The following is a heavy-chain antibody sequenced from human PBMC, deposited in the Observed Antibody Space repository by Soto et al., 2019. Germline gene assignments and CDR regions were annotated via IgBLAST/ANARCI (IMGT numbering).Heavy chain of an antibody. V-gene: IGHV3-7*01. CDR3: ARGGYYDFWSGYSRIAFDP. Sequence: LRLSCAASGFTFSSYWMSWVRQAPGKGLEWVANIKQDGSEKYYVDSVKGRFTISRDNAKNSLYLQMNSLRAEDTAVYYCARGGYYDFWSGYSRIAFDPWGQGTLVTVSS. CDR1: GFTFSSYW. J-gene: IGHJ5*02. D-gene: IGHD3-3*01. CDR2: IKQDGSEK.